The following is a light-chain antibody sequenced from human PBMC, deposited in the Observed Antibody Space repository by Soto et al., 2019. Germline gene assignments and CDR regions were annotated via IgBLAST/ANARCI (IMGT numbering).Light chain of an antibody. CDR2: GAF. V-gene: IGKV3-15*01. CDR1: QSVSSD. J-gene: IGKJ1*01. Sequence: IVMTQSPATLSVSPGERATLSCRASQSVSSDLAWYQQKPGQAPRLLIYGAFTRATGIPARFSGSGSGTEFTLTISSLQSEDSAVYYCQQYKNWPWTFGQGTMV. CDR3: QQYKNWPWT.